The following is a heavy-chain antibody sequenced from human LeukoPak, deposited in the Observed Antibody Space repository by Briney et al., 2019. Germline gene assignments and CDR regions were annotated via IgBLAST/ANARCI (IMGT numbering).Heavy chain of an antibody. D-gene: IGHD1-26*01. J-gene: IGHJ5*02. CDR1: GYTFTGYG. CDR3: AREVSGSYYGDNWFDP. CDR2: ISAYNGNT. V-gene: IGHV1-18*01. Sequence: EASVKVSCKASGYTFTGYGISWVRQAPGQGLEWMGWISAYNGNTNYAQKLQGRVTMTTDTSTSTAYMELRSLRSDDTAVYYCAREVSGSYYGDNWFDPWGQGTLVTVSS.